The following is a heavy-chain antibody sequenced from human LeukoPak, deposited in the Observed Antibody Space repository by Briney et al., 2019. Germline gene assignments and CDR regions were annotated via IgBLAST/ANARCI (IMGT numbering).Heavy chain of an antibody. CDR2: ITSSSSTI. CDR1: GFIFSSYA. V-gene: IGHV3-48*02. CDR3: ARDSRGYDYSSFDY. Sequence: GGSLRLSCAASGFIFSSYAMNWVRQAPGKGLEWISYITSSSSTIYYADSVKGRFTISRDNAKNSLYLLMSSLRDEDTAVYYCARDSRGYDYSSFDYWGQGTLVTVSS. J-gene: IGHJ4*02. D-gene: IGHD5-12*01.